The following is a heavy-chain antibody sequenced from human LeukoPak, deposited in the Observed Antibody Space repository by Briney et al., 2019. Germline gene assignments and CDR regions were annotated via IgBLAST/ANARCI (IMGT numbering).Heavy chain of an antibody. CDR2: IMPIFGTA. CDR3: ARDRGHMDV. CDR1: GYTFTSYY. J-gene: IGHJ6*04. Sequence: SVKVSCKASGYTFTSYYMHWVRQAPGQGLEWMGGIMPIFGTANYAQKLQGRVTITTDESTSTAYMELSSLRSEDTAVYYCARDRGHMDVWGKGTTVTVSS. D-gene: IGHD5-12*01. V-gene: IGHV1-69*05.